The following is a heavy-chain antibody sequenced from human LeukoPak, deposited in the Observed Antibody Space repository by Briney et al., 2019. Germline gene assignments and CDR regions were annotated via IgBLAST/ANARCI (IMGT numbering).Heavy chain of an antibody. Sequence: GASVKVSCKASGYTFTNFGISWVRQAPGQGLEWMGWISPWNGNTNYAQKVQGRVTMTIDTSTSTAYMEVRSLRSDDTAVYYCAREMPVRGVHFDYWGQGTLVTVSS. D-gene: IGHD3-10*01. V-gene: IGHV1-18*01. CDR1: GYTFTNFG. CDR2: ISPWNGNT. CDR3: AREMPVRGVHFDY. J-gene: IGHJ4*02.